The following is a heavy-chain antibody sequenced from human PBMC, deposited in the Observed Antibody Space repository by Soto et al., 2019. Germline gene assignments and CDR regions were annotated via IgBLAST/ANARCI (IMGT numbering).Heavy chain of an antibody. J-gene: IGHJ4*02. D-gene: IGHD2-2*01. V-gene: IGHV4-59*01. Sequence: QVQLQESGPRLVKPSETLSLTCIVSGGSISNYYWSWIRQPPGKGLEWIGYIYYSGSTNYNPPLQSRVTISVDTSKNQFSLKLSSVTAADTAVYYCARAVLPATAPFDNWGQGTLVTVSS. CDR1: GGSISNYY. CDR3: ARAVLPATAPFDN. CDR2: IYYSGST.